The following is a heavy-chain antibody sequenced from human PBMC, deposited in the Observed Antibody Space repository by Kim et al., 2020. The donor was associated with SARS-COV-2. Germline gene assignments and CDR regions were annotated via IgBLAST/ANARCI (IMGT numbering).Heavy chain of an antibody. V-gene: IGHV3-15*01. CDR1: GFTFSNAW. D-gene: IGHD3-22*01. J-gene: IGHJ4*02. Sequence: GGSLRLSCAASGFTFSNAWMSWVRQAPGKGLEWVGRIKSKTDGGTTDYAAPVKGRFTISRDDSKNTLYLQMNSLKNEDTAVYYCTTDLYDSSGGPDYWGQVTLVTVSS. CDR2: IKSKTDGGTT. CDR3: TTDLYDSSGGPDY.